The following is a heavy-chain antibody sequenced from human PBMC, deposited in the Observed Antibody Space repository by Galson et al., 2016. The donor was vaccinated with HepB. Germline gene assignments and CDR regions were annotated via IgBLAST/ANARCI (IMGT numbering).Heavy chain of an antibody. CDR2: IYYSGST. D-gene: IGHD3-3*01. CDR1: GGSVFSGSYY. J-gene: IGHJ3*02. CDR3: ARDRLQGVVIHAFDI. V-gene: IGHV4-61*01. Sequence: ETLSLTCTVSGGSVFSGSYYWSWIRQPPGKGLEWIGYIYYSGSTNYNPSHKSRVTISVDTSKNQFSLKLNSVTAADTAVYYCARDRLQGVVIHAFDIWGQGTVVPVSS.